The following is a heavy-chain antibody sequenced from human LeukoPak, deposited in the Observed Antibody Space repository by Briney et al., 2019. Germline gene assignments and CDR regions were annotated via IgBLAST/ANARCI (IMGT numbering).Heavy chain of an antibody. CDR3: GKATRVLRFLEWLFEGFHP. CDR2: IYTSGST. D-gene: IGHD3-3*01. Sequence: SQTLSLTCTVSGGSISSGSYYWSWIRQPAGKGLEWIGRIYTSGSTNYNPSLKSRVTISVDTSKNQFSLKLSSVTAADTAVYYRGKATRVLRFLEWLFEGFHPWGQGTLVTVSS. V-gene: IGHV4-61*02. CDR1: GGSISSGSYY. J-gene: IGHJ5*02.